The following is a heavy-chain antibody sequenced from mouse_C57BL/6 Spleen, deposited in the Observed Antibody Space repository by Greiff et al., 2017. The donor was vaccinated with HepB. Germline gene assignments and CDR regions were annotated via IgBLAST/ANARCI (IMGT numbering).Heavy chain of an antibody. Sequence: VQLQQSGTVLARPGASVKMSCKTSGYTFTSYWMHWVRQRPGQGLEWIGAIYPGNSDTSYNQKFKGKAKLTAVTSASTSYMELSSLTNEDSAVYYCTRGLLYYYAMDYWGQGTSVTVSS. CDR3: TRGLLYYYAMDY. CDR2: IYPGNSDT. CDR1: GYTFTSYW. J-gene: IGHJ4*01. V-gene: IGHV1-5*01. D-gene: IGHD3-1*01.